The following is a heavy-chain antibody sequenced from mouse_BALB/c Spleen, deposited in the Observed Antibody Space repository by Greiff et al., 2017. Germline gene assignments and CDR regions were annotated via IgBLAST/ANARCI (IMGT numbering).Heavy chain of an antibody. CDR1: GFTFSSYA. CDR2: ISSGGST. J-gene: IGHJ3*01. CDR3: ARGLSGRAY. D-gene: IGHD1-1*01. Sequence: DVHLVESGGGLVKPGGSLKLSCAASGFTFSSYAMSWVRQTPEKRLEWVASISSGGSTYYPDSVKGRFTISRDNARNILYLQMSSVRTEDTAMYYCARGLSGRAYWGQGTLVTVSA. V-gene: IGHV5-6-5*01.